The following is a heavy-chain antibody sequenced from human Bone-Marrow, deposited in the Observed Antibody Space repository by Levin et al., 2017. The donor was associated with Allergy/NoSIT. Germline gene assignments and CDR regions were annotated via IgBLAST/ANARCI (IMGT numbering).Heavy chain of an antibody. J-gene: IGHJ4*02. V-gene: IGHV3-23*01. CDR1: GFTFSSYG. CDR3: AEVGALALERRTPFDS. Sequence: GESLKISCAASGFTFSSYGMTWVRQAPGKGLDWVSIISHNAGNTFYADSVKGRFTISRDNSKNTLYLQMNSLRLEDTDVYYWAEVGALALERRTPFDSWGQGTLVTVSS. CDR2: ISHNAGNT. D-gene: IGHD1-1*01.